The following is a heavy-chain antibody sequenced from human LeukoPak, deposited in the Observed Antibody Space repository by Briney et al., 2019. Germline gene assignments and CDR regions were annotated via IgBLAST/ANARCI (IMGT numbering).Heavy chain of an antibody. CDR3: ARDAPAGEKPEYFFDY. J-gene: IGHJ4*02. Sequence: PGGSLRLSCAVSGFTVNSYSMNWVRQAPGKGLEWVSHIGVTGGSVYADSVKGRFTISRDNAKNSVYMQMNSLRAEDTAVYYCARDAPAGEKPEYFFDYWGQGILVTVSS. CDR1: GFTVNSYS. CDR2: IGVTGGSV. V-gene: IGHV3-48*03.